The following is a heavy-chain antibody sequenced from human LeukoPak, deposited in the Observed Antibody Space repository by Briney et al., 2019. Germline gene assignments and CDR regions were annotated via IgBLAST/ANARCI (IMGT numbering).Heavy chain of an antibody. D-gene: IGHD1-26*01. Sequence: SETLSLTCAVYGGSFSGYYWSWIRQPPGKGLEWIGEINHSGSTNYNPSLKSRVTISVDTSKNQFSLKLSSVTAADTAVYYCARGHSGSYSGFRPSYPDYWGQGTLVTVSS. V-gene: IGHV4-34*01. CDR3: ARGHSGSYSGFRPSYPDY. CDR2: INHSGST. J-gene: IGHJ4*02. CDR1: GGSFSGYY.